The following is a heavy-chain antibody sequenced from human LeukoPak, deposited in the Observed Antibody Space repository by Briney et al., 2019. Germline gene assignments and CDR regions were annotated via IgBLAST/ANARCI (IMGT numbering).Heavy chain of an antibody. D-gene: IGHD3-3*01. Sequence: SETLSLTCAVYGGSFSGYYWGWIRQPPGKGLEWIGSIYYSGSTYYNPSLKSRVTMSVDTSKNQFSLRLNSVTAADTAVYYCARRGPWSGSFDYWGQGALVTVSS. CDR2: IYYSGST. V-gene: IGHV4-34*01. CDR3: ARRGPWSGSFDY. CDR1: GGSFSGYY. J-gene: IGHJ4*02.